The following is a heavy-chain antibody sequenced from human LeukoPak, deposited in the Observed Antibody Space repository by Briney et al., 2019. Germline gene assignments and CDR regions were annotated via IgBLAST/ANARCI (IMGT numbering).Heavy chain of an antibody. CDR1: GGSFSGYY. V-gene: IGHV4-34*01. J-gene: IGHJ5*02. CDR3: ATAVAGPLNWFDP. Sequence: SETLSLTCAVYGGSFSGYYWSWIRQPPGKGLEWIGEINHSGSTNYNPSLKSRVTISVDTSKNQFSLKLSSVTAADTAVYYCATAVAGPLNWFDPWGQGTLVTVSS. CDR2: INHSGST. D-gene: IGHD6-19*01.